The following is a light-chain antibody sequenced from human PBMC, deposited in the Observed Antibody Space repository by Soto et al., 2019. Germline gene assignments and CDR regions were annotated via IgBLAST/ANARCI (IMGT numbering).Light chain of an antibody. CDR3: QQYGSSPIT. Sequence: EIVLTQSPGTLSLSPGERATLSCRASQSVTSYLAWYQQKPGQAPGLLLYGASSRASGIPDRFSGSGSGTDFTLTISRLEPEDFAVYYCQQYGSSPITFGQGTRLEIK. V-gene: IGKV3-20*01. J-gene: IGKJ5*01. CDR1: QSVTSY. CDR2: GAS.